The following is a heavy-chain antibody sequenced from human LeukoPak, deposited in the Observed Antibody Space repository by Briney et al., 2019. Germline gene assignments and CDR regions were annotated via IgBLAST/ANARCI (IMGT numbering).Heavy chain of an antibody. CDR1: GGTFSSYA. CDR3: ASYYYDSSGYHTY. J-gene: IGHJ4*02. V-gene: IGHV1-69*05. D-gene: IGHD3-22*01. CDR2: IIPIFGTA. Sequence: ASVKVSCKASGGTFSSYAISWGRQAPGQGLEWMGGIIPIFGTANYAQKFQGRVTITTDESTSTAYMELSSLRSEDTAVYYCASYYYDSSGYHTYWGQGTLVTVSS.